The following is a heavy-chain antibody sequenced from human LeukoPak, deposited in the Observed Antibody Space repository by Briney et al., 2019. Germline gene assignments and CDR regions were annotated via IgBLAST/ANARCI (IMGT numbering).Heavy chain of an antibody. V-gene: IGHV1-18*01. Sequence: GASVRVSCKTSSYTFTSYDISWVRQAPGQGLEWMGWISACNGNTNYAQNLQGRVTMTTDTSTSTAYMELRSLISDDTAVYYCARVCSTSCYKGGVFDYWGQGTLVTVSS. CDR2: ISACNGNT. CDR3: ARVCSTSCYKGGVFDY. D-gene: IGHD2-2*02. CDR1: SYTFTSYD. J-gene: IGHJ4*02.